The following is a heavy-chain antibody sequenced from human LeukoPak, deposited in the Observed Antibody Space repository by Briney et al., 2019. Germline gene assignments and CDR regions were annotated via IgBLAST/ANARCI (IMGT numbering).Heavy chain of an antibody. CDR3: STLTSRGLSDS. CDR1: GFTFTNAW. CDR2: IKSKADGETI. J-gene: IGHJ4*02. D-gene: IGHD1-20*01. V-gene: IGHV3-15*07. Sequence: GGSLRLSCAASGFTFTNAWINWVRQAPGKGLEWVGRIKSKADGETIDYAAPVKGRFTFSRDDSKNMLYLQMNSLKSEDTAVYYCSTLTSRGLSDSWGQGTLVTVSS.